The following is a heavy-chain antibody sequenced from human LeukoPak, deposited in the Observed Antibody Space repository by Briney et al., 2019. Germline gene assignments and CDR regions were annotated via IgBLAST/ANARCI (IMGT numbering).Heavy chain of an antibody. J-gene: IGHJ3*02. CDR3: VTHFDSSGPDAFDI. CDR1: GHTLTEIS. Sequence: GASVKVSCKASGHTLTEISMHWVRQAPGKGFEWMGGVDPEDGETIYAQKFQGRVTITDDPSTDTAYMELSSLRSEDTAVYYCVTHFDSSGPDAFDIWGQGTMVTVSS. D-gene: IGHD3-22*01. CDR2: VDPEDGET. V-gene: IGHV1-24*01.